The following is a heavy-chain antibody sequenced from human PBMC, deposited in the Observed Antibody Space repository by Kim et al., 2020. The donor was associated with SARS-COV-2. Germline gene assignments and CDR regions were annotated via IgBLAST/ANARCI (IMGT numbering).Heavy chain of an antibody. J-gene: IGHJ4*02. D-gene: IGHD3-3*01. CDR3: AKDPHYDFWSGYYFDY. Sequence: GGSLRLSCAASGFTFSSYAMSWVRQAPGKGLEWVSAISGSGGSTYYADSVKGRFTISRDNSKNTLYLQMNSLRAEDTAVYYCAKDPHYDFWSGYYFDYWGQGTMVTVSS. V-gene: IGHV3-23*01. CDR2: ISGSGGST. CDR1: GFTFSSYA.